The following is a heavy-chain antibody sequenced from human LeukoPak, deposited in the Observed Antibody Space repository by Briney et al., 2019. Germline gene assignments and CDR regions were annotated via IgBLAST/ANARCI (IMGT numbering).Heavy chain of an antibody. CDR3: ARLGGRITMVRGVISPFDY. V-gene: IGHV4-39*01. Sequence: SETLSLTCTVSGGSISSSSYYWGWIRQPPGKGLEWIGNIYYSGSTYDNSSLKSRVTISVDTSKNQFSLKLSSVTAADTAVYYCARLGGRITMVRGVISPFDYWGQGTLVTVSS. D-gene: IGHD3-10*01. J-gene: IGHJ4*02. CDR2: IYYSGST. CDR1: GGSISSSSYY.